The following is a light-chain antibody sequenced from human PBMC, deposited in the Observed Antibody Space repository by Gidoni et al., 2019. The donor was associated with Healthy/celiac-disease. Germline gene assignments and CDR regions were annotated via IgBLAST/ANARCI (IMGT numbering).Light chain of an antibody. J-gene: IGKJ1*01. CDR3: QQYGSSLSWT. Sequence: EIVLTQSPGTLSLSPGARATLSCRASQSVSSSYLAWYQQKPGQAPRLLIYGASSRATGIPDRFSGGGSGTDFTLTISRLEPEDFAVYYCQQYGSSLSWTFGQGTKVEIK. CDR2: GAS. CDR1: QSVSSSY. V-gene: IGKV3-20*01.